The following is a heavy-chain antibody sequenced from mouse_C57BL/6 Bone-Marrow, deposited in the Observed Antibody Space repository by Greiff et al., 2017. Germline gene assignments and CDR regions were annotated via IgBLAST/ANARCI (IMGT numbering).Heavy chain of an antibody. CDR2: IYPRSGNT. D-gene: IGHD1-1*01. Sequence: VQLQQSGAELARPGASVKLSCKASGYTFTSYGISWVKQSTGQGLEWIGEIYPRSGNTYYNEKFKGKATLTADKSSSTAYMELRSLTSEDSAVYFCASPPYYGSSYRGFAYWGQGTLVTVSA. V-gene: IGHV1-81*01. CDR1: GYTFTSYG. J-gene: IGHJ3*01. CDR3: ASPPYYGSSYRGFAY.